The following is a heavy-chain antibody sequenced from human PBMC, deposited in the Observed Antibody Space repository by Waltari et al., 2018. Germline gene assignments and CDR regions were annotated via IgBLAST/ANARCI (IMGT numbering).Heavy chain of an antibody. CDR1: GGSLSRYY. CDR3: ARDKGMIGAFDI. Sequence: QVQLQESGPGLVKPSETLSLTCPGPGGSLSRYYWRWLRQPAGKGLEWIGRIYTSGSTNYNPSLKSRVTMSVDTSKNQFSLKLSSVTAADTAVYYCARDKGMIGAFDIWGQGTMVTVSS. D-gene: IGHD2-21*01. J-gene: IGHJ3*02. CDR2: IYTSGST. V-gene: IGHV4-4*07.